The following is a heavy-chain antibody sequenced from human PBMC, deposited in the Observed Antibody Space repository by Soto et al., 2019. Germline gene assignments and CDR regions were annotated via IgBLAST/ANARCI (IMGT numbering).Heavy chain of an antibody. CDR1: GFTFSSYA. V-gene: IGHV3-30-3*01. CDR3: ARDRIRSVVVSGSYPIFYY. CDR2: ISYDGSNK. J-gene: IGHJ4*02. D-gene: IGHD1-26*01. Sequence: QVQLVESGGGVVQPGRSLRLSCAASGFTFSSYAMHWVRQAPGKGLEWVAVISYDGSNKYYADSVKGRFTISRDNSKNTLYLQMNSLRAEDTAVYYCARDRIRSVVVSGSYPIFYYWGQGTLVTVSS.